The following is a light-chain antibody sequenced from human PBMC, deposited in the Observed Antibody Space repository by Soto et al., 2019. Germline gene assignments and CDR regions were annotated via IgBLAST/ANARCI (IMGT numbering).Light chain of an antibody. CDR2: EVS. CDR1: SSDVGGYNY. J-gene: IGLJ1*01. V-gene: IGLV2-8*02. CDR3: SSYAGSNSPYV. Sequence: LTQPPSASRSPGQSVTISCTGTSSDVGGYNYVSWYQQHPGKAPKLMIYEVSKRPSGVPDRFSGSKSGNTASLTVSGLQAEDEADYYCSSYAGSNSPYVFGTGTKVTVL.